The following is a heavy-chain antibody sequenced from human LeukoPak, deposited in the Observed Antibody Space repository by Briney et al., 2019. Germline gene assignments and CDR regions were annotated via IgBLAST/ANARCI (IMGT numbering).Heavy chain of an antibody. Sequence: SGPTLVNPSQTPTLTCTFSGFSLSPSGVGVGWIREPPGKALECLELIYLDDDNRYSPSLKSKLTITKDTSKNQVVLTRTDMDPMDTATYYCAHNSAAAAGVNWFDPWGQGTLVTVSS. CDR2: IYLDDDN. V-gene: IGHV2-5*02. CDR1: GFSLSPSGVG. J-gene: IGHJ5*02. D-gene: IGHD6-13*01. CDR3: AHNSAAAAGVNWFDP.